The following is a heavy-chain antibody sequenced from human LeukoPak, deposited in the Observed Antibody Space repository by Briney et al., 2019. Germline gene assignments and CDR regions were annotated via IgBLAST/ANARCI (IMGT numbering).Heavy chain of an antibody. D-gene: IGHD6-6*01. J-gene: IGHJ4*02. Sequence: SXXYXGWIRQPPGXXLEWIGEINHSGSTNYNPSLKSRITIXXXTSKNKFSLKLSSVTGAATALYXXXRGMYSSSSYWGQGTLVTVSS. CDR2: INHSGST. CDR3: XRGMYSSSSY. CDR1: SXXY. V-gene: IGHV4-34*01.